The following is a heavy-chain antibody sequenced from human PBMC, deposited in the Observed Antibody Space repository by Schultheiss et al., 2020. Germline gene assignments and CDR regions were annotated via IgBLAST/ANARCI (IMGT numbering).Heavy chain of an antibody. V-gene: IGHV2-70*11. J-gene: IGHJ4*02. CDR3: ARSYGSGSYYDY. D-gene: IGHD3-10*01. CDR1: GFSLNTSGMC. Sequence: SGPKLVKPTQTLTLTCTFSGFSLNTSGMCVSWIRQPPGKALEWLARIDWDEDKYYRTSLKTRLTISKDTSKNQVVLTMTNMDPVDTATYFCARSYGSGSYYDYWGKGTLVTVSS. CDR2: IDWDEDK.